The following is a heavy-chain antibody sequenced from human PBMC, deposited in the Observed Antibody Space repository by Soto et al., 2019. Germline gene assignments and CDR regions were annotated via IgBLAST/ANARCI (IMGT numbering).Heavy chain of an antibody. CDR1: GGSISSSSYY. J-gene: IGHJ4*02. V-gene: IGHV4-39*01. CDR2: IYYSGST. Sequence: QLQLQESGPGLVKPSKTLSLTCTVSGGSISSSSYYWGWIRQPPGKGLEWIGSIYYSGSTYYNPSLKSRVTISVDTSKNQFSLKLSSVTAADTAVYYCARPGGVTTFAALTGWGQGTLVTVSS. D-gene: IGHD4-17*01. CDR3: ARPGGVTTFAALTG.